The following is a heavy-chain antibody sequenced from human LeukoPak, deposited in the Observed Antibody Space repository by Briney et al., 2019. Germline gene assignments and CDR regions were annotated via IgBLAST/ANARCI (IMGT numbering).Heavy chain of an antibody. D-gene: IGHD3-10*01. Sequence: GGSLRLSCAASGFTFDDYAMRWVRQAPGKGLEWVSGISWNSGSIGYADSVKGRFTISRDNAKNSLYLQMNSLRAEDTALYYCAKARSSELLWFGSESRSGFDPWGQGTLVTVSS. CDR3: AKARSSELLWFGSESRSGFDP. V-gene: IGHV3-9*01. CDR2: ISWNSGSI. J-gene: IGHJ5*02. CDR1: GFTFDDYA.